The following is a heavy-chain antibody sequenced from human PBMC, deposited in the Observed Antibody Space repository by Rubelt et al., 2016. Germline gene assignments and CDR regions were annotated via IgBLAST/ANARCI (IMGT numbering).Heavy chain of an antibody. CDR2: TYYTSKWIN. V-gene: IGHV6-1*01. J-gene: IGHJ4*02. Sequence: VQLQQSGPGLVKPSQTLSLTCAISGDSVSSSRVAWNWIRQSPSRGLEWLGRTYYTSKWINDYAPSLKGRITINADTARNQFSLQLDSVTPEDTATYVCARAPHTVGLDSWGQGTLVTVSS. CDR1: GDSVSSSRVA. D-gene: IGHD3-16*01. CDR3: ARAPHTVGLDS.